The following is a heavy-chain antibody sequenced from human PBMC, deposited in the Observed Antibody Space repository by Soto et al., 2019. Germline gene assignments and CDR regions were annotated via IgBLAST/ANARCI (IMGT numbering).Heavy chain of an antibody. CDR2: ISAYNGDS. J-gene: IGHJ4*02. CDR3: ARELQYDSGGSHELLY. CDR1: GYSFNNFG. D-gene: IGHD3-22*01. Sequence: QVQLVQSGAQILQPGASVKVSCKTSGYSFNNFGVNWVRQAPGQGLEWVAWISAYNGDSKYAQKFHGRITMTTDTSTSTAFLELTSLTFADTAVYYCARELQYDSGGSHELLYWGQGTLVAVSS. V-gene: IGHV1-18*04.